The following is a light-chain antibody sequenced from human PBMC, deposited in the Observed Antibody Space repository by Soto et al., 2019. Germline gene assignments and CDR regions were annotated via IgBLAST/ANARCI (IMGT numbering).Light chain of an antibody. CDR3: SSYTSSSTLG. CDR1: SSDVGGYNY. J-gene: IGLJ1*01. Sequence: QSALTQPASVSGSTGQSITISCTGTSSDVGGYNYVSWYQQHPGKAPKLMIYEVSNRPSGVSNRFSGSKSGNTASLTISGXQAEDEADYYCSSYTSSSTLGFGTGTRSPS. V-gene: IGLV2-14*01. CDR2: EVS.